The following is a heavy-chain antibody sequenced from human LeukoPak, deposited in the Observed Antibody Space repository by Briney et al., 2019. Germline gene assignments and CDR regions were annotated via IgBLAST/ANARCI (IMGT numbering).Heavy chain of an antibody. V-gene: IGHV4-34*01. D-gene: IGHD4-17*01. CDR3: APIYGDYSDFDS. CDR1: GGSLSNYY. J-gene: IGHJ4*02. Sequence: PSETLSLTCAVYGGSLSNYYWSWVRQPPGKGREWIGETTHHGRTNYNPSVKSRVTISRDTSKNQFSLKMNSVSAADTALYYCAPIYGDYSDFDSWGQGTLVTVSS. CDR2: TTHHGRT.